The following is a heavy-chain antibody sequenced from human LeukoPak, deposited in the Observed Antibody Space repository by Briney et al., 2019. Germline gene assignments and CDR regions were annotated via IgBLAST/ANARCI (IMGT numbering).Heavy chain of an antibody. J-gene: IGHJ4*02. CDR3: ARHERIAAAGSPSFDY. Sequence: SETLSLTCTVSGGSISSYYWSWIRQPPGKGLEWIGYIYYSGSTNYNPSLKSRVTISVDTSKNQFSLKLSSVTAADTAVYYCARHERIAAAGSPSFDYWGQGTLVTVSS. V-gene: IGHV4-59*08. D-gene: IGHD6-13*01. CDR1: GGSISSYY. CDR2: IYYSGST.